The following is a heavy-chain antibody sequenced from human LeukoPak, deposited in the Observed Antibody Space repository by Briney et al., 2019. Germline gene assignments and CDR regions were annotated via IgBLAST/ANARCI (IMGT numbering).Heavy chain of an antibody. Sequence: GGSLRLSCAASGFTFSSYAMHWVRQAPGKGLEWVAMISYDGSNKYYADSVKGRFTISRDSSENTLYVQMNSLRPEDTAVYYCARERTTATTASWAYWGQGTLVTVAS. D-gene: IGHD1-1*01. J-gene: IGHJ4*02. CDR2: ISYDGSNK. CDR1: GFTFSSYA. CDR3: ARERTTATTASWAY. V-gene: IGHV3-30-3*01.